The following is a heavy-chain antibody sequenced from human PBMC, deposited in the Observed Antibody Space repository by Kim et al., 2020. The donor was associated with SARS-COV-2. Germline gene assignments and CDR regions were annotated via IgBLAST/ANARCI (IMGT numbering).Heavy chain of an antibody. Sequence: GGSLRLSCAASGFTFSSYGMHWVRQAPGKGLEWVAVIWYDGSNKYYADSVKGRFTISRDNSKNTLYLQMNSLRAEDTAVYYCARAAEGGWYSPERYYYYYMDVWGKGTTVTVSS. D-gene: IGHD6-19*01. CDR1: GFTFSSYG. V-gene: IGHV3-33*01. CDR2: IWYDGSNK. J-gene: IGHJ6*03. CDR3: ARAAEGGWYSPERYYYYYMDV.